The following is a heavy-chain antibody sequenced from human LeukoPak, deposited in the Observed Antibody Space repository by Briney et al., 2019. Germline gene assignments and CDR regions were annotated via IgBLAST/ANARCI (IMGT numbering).Heavy chain of an antibody. CDR1: GCTFSSYA. CDR3: ARVGYSGYELPDPHVDY. V-gene: IGHV1-69*04. J-gene: IGHJ4*02. Sequence: ASVTVSCKASGCTFSSYAISWVRQAPAQGLEWMGRIIPILGIANYAKKFQGRVTITADKSTSTAYMELSSLRSEATAVYYCARVGYSGYELPDPHVDYWGEGTLVTVSS. D-gene: IGHD5-12*01. CDR2: IIPILGIA.